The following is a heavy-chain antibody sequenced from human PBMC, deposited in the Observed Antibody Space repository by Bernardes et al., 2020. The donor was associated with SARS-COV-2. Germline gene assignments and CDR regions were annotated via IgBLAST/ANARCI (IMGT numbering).Heavy chain of an antibody. D-gene: IGHD6-19*01. CDR2: ISSDGDTK. CDR3: VKADYKFFWPSRGWGGNFFDN. V-gene: IGHV3-64D*06. Sequence: GRSLTLSCFVSCFSLSSYSTHWVRPAPGNGLEYVSCISSDGDTKQYAASVEDRFTISRDNSKDTMYLQLTSLKLEDTGVYYCVKADYKFFWPSRGWGGNFFDNWGQGSRLTVSS. CDR1: CFSLSSYS. J-gene: IGHJ4*02.